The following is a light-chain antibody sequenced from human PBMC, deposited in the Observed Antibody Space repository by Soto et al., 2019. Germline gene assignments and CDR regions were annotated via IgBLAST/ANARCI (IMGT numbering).Light chain of an antibody. CDR1: QSVNTS. V-gene: IGKV3-11*01. CDR2: DG. Sequence: EIVLTQSPATLSLSPGERATLSCRASQSVNTSITWYRQQPGQAPSLVLFDGTSATVIPGMCSGGGSGTVFTLTISHLDHEDFAVYYCQQRYSWPLTFGGGTRVEIK. J-gene: IGKJ4*01. CDR3: QQRYSWPLT.